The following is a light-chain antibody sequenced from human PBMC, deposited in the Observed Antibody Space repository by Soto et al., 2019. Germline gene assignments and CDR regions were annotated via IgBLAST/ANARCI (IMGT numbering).Light chain of an antibody. CDR3: QQNESPPIT. CDR2: EAS. Sequence: DIQIHQSQSSLSASVGDRVTIPCQATQDISNLFNCYQQKPQNAPKLLIYEASNLEAGLPSRCSGSGSGTDFTFTISILHAEYIATYCWQQNESPPITFGQGTRLEIK. CDR1: QDISNL. V-gene: IGKV1-33*01. J-gene: IGKJ5*01.